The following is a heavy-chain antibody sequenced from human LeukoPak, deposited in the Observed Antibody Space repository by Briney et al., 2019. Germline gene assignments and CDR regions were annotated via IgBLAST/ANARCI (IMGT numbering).Heavy chain of an antibody. CDR3: ERDRAAGY. D-gene: IGHD2-15*01. Sequence: GGSLRLSCEASGFTCSSYWMSWVRQAPVKGLEWVANINQDGSEMYYVDSVKGRFTVSKDNAKNSLFLQMNSLRAEDTAVYYCERDRAAGYWGQGTLVSVSS. CDR2: INQDGSEM. V-gene: IGHV3-7*01. CDR1: GFTCSSYW. J-gene: IGHJ4*02.